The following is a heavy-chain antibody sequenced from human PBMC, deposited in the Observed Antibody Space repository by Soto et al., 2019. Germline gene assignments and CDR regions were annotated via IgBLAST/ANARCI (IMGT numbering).Heavy chain of an antibody. Sequence: QVQLVESGGGVVQPGRSLRLSCAASGFTFSSYGMHWVRQAPGKGLEWVAVISYDGSNKYYADSVKGRFTIYRDNSKNALYLQMNSLRAEDTAVYYCAKDGSQWLPIDYWGQGTLVTVSS. D-gene: IGHD6-19*01. CDR2: ISYDGSNK. CDR1: GFTFSSYG. J-gene: IGHJ4*02. CDR3: AKDGSQWLPIDY. V-gene: IGHV3-30*18.